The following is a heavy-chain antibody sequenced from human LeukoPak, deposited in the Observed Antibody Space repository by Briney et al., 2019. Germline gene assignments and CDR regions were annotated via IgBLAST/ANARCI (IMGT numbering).Heavy chain of an antibody. D-gene: IGHD4-11*01. Sequence: PSETLSLTCAVYGGSFSGYYWSWIRQPPGKGLEWIGEINHSGSTNYNPSLNSRVTISRDTAKNQFSLKLRGVTAADSALYFCARAEINDYSRYWGQGIPVIVSS. V-gene: IGHV4-34*01. CDR3: ARAEINDYSRY. CDR1: GGSFSGYY. J-gene: IGHJ4*02. CDR2: INHSGST.